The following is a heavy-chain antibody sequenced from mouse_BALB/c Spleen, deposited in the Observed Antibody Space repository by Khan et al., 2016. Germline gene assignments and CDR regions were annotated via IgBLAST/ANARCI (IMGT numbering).Heavy chain of an antibody. Sequence: EVELVESGGGLVKPGGSLKLSCAASGFTFSDYCMYWVRQTPEKRLEWVATISDGGSYIYYPDSVKGRFTISSDIAKNNLYLQMSSLKSEDTAMYYCARDTMTQGYAMDYWGQGTSVTVSS. V-gene: IGHV5-4*02. D-gene: IGHD2-4*01. CDR2: ISDGGSYI. CDR1: GFTFSDYC. CDR3: ARDTMTQGYAMDY. J-gene: IGHJ4*01.